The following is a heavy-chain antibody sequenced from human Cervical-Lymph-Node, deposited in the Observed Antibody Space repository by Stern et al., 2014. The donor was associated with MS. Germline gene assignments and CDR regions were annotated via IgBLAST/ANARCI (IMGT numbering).Heavy chain of an antibody. V-gene: IGHV4-59*08. J-gene: IGHJ4*02. CDR3: ARHRIAAAGTFDY. CDR1: GGSLSGYY. D-gene: IGHD6-13*01. Sequence: QVQLVQSGPGLVKPSETLSLTCTVSGGSLSGYYWSWIRQSPGKGLEWIGYIYYSGITNYNPSLKSRVTISLDTSRTHFSLMQTSVTAADTAVYYCARHRIAAAGTFDYWGQGTLVTVSS. CDR2: IYYSGIT.